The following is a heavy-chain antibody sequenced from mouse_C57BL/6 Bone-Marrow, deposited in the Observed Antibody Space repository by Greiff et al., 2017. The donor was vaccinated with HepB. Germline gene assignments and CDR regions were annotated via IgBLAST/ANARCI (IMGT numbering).Heavy chain of an antibody. Sequence: VKLQESGAELARPGASVKLSCKASGYTFTSYGISWVKQRTGQGLEWIGEIYPRSGNTYYNEKFKGKATLTADKSSSTAYMELRSLTSEDSAVYFCARELYYYRAYFDYWGQVTPLTVSS. D-gene: IGHD1-1*01. CDR1: GYTFTSYG. CDR2: IYPRSGNT. J-gene: IGHJ2*01. CDR3: ARELYYYRAYFDY. V-gene: IGHV1-81*01.